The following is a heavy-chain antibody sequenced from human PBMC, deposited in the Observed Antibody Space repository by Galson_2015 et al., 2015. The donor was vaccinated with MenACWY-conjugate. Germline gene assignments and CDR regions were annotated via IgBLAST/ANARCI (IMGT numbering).Heavy chain of an antibody. CDR2: INQEGSEK. CDR1: GFTFSSNW. CDR3: ARLPAGSEIRFFYGMDV. Sequence: SLRLSCAASGFTFSSNWMSWVRQAPGKGLGWVANINQEGSEKYYVDSMKGRFTISRDDAKNSLYLQMNSLRAEDTAVYYCARLPAGSEIRFFYGMDVWGQGTTVTVSS. J-gene: IGHJ6*02. D-gene: IGHD5-24*01. V-gene: IGHV3-7*03.